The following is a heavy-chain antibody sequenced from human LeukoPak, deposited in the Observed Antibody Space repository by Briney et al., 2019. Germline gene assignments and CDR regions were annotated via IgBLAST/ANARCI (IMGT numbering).Heavy chain of an antibody. D-gene: IGHD5-24*01. CDR1: GGSISSYY. CDR2: IYYSGST. V-gene: IGHV4-59*08. CDR3: ARQNAMATIYFDY. J-gene: IGHJ4*02. Sequence: SETLSLTCTVSGGSISSYYWSWIRQPPGKGLEWIGYIYYSGSTNYNPSLKSRVTISVDTSKNQFSLKLSSVTAADTAVYYRARQNAMATIYFDYWGQGTLVTVSS.